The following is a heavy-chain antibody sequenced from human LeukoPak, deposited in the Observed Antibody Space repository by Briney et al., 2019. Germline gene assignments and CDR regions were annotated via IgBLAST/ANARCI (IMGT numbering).Heavy chain of an antibody. CDR2: ISGSGGST. Sequence: WGTLRLSCAASGFTISSYSMSGVRQAPGKGLEWVSAISGSGGSTYYEDSLKGRFTISRDNSKNTLYLQMNSLRAADTAVYYCARLGGYSSSWYSIFRGVFVIWGQRKMVTVSS. CDR3: ARLGGYSSSWYSIFRGVFVI. CDR1: GFTISSYS. D-gene: IGHD6-13*01. V-gene: IGHV3-23*01. J-gene: IGHJ3*02.